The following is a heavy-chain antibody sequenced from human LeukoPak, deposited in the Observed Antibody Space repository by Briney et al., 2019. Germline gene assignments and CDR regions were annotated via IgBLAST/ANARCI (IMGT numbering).Heavy chain of an antibody. Sequence: GGSLRLSCAASGFTFSGHAMHWVRQTPAVGLEWLAIIGDDGRDQHYTDSVKGRFTISRDNSKNTLFLQLNSLTPEDTALYLCARYLMWGFDSWGQGTLVTVSS. CDR1: GFTFSGHA. CDR3: ARYLMWGFDS. J-gene: IGHJ4*02. CDR2: IGDDGRDQ. V-gene: IGHV3-30*02. D-gene: IGHD3-9*01.